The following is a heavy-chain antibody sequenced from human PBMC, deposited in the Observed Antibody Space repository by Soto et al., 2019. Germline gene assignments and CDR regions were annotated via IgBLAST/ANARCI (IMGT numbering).Heavy chain of an antibody. V-gene: IGHV1-46*01. CDR3: ARDSLTTVVTHHYYYGIDV. J-gene: IGHJ6*02. CDR2: INPSGGST. CDR1: GYTFTSYY. D-gene: IGHD4-17*01. Sequence: SVKVSCKASGYTFTSYYMHWVRQAPGPGLEWMGIINPSGGSTGYAQKFQGRVTMTRDTSTSTVYMELSSLRSEDTAVYYCARDSLTTVVTHHYYYGIDVWGQGTTVTVSS.